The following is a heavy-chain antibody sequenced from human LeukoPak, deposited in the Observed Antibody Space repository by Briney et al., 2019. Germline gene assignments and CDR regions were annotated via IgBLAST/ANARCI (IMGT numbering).Heavy chain of an antibody. D-gene: IGHD5-12*01. J-gene: IGHJ4*02. V-gene: IGHV1-18*04. CDR3: ARDKGSGYDFDY. CDR1: GYTFTSYG. Sequence: ASVKVSFKASGYTFTSYGISWVRQAPRQGLEWMGWISAYNGNTNYAQKLQGRVTMTTDPPTSTAYMELRSLRSDDTAVYYCARDKGSGYDFDYWGQGTLVTVSS. CDR2: ISAYNGNT.